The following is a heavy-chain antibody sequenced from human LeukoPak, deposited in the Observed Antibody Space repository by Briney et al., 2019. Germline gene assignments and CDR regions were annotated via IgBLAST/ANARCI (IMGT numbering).Heavy chain of an antibody. CDR3: ARVRAGCSSTSCYLDP. J-gene: IGHJ5*02. CDR2: TYHSGSA. CDR1: GGSISSSNW. V-gene: IGHV4-4*02. Sequence: PSGTLSLTCAVSGGSISSSNWWSWVRQTPGKGLEWIGETYHSGSAYYNPSLQTRVTISVDKSKNQFSLNLSSMTAADTAVYYCARVRAGCSSTSCYLDPWGQGTLVTVSS. D-gene: IGHD2-2*01.